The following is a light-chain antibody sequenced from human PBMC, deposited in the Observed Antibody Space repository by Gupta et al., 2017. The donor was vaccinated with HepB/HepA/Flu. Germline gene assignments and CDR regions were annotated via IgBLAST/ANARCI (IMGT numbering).Light chain of an antibody. J-gene: IGKJ5*01. CDR1: QGLLHPSTKNNF. V-gene: IGKV4-1*01. CDR2: WAS. Sequence: IVVTQFPYSLALSLGKTAHINCKSNQGLLHPSTKNNFLAWYQQKPGQPPNLLIYWASIRDSGVPDRFGGSGSETDFTLTINNLQPEAVAVYYCQQNYSLRITFGQGTRLEIK. CDR3: QQNYSLRIT.